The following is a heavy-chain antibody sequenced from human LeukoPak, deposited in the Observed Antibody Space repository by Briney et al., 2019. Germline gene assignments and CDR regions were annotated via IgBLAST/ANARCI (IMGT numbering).Heavy chain of an antibody. V-gene: IGHV4-59*11. J-gene: IGHJ3*02. CDR1: TASISSHY. CDR3: ARETTVIIPGRSDVFDI. CDR2: ISYSGTT. Sequence: SETLSLTCTVSTASISSHYWNWIRQPPGKGLEWIGYISYSGTTDYNASLKSRVTISLDTSRNEFSLELTSVTAADTAVYYCARETTVIIPGRSDVFDIWGQGTMVTVSS. D-gene: IGHD4-17*01.